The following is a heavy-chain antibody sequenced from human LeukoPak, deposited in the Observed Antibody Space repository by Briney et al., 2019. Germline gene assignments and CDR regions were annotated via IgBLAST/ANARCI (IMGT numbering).Heavy chain of an antibody. CDR3: ARTDFNLGAGTYYFDY. V-gene: IGHV4-38-2*01. CDR1: GYSISSGYY. D-gene: IGHD6-19*01. J-gene: IGHJ4*02. CDR2: FYHSGST. Sequence: PSETLSLTCAVSGYSISSGYYWGWIRQPPGKGLEWIASFYHSGSTYSSPSLKSRVTISIATSKSQFSLKLSSVTAADTAVYYCARTDFNLGAGTYYFDYWGQGTLVTVSS.